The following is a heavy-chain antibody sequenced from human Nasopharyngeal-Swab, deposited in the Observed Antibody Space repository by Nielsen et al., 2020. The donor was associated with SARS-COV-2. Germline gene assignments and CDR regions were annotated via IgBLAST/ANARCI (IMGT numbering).Heavy chain of an antibody. D-gene: IGHD3-3*01. V-gene: IGHV3-48*02. CDR3: ASLFVSLLEHRNKYYYYYGMDV. CDR2: ISSSSSTI. Sequence: GGSLRLSCAASGFTFSSYSMNWVRQAPGKGLEWVSYISSSSSTIYYADSVKGRFTISRDNAKNSLYLQMNSLRDEDKAVYYCASLFVSLLEHRNKYYYYYGMDVWGQGTTVTVSS. J-gene: IGHJ6*02. CDR1: GFTFSSYS.